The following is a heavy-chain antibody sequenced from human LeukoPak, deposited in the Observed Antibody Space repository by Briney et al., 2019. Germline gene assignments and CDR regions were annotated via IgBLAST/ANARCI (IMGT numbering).Heavy chain of an antibody. V-gene: IGHV3-7*03. D-gene: IGHD3-10*01. J-gene: IGHJ4*02. CDR1: GFTFSSYW. CDR3: ARSIMGGGAFDY. Sequence: GGSLRLSCAASGFTFSSYWLNWVRQTPGKGLEWVANIKEDGSEKYHVDSVKGRCTISRDNAKSSLFLQMNNLRAEDTALYYCARSIMGGGAFDYWGQGTQVTVSS. CDR2: IKEDGSEK.